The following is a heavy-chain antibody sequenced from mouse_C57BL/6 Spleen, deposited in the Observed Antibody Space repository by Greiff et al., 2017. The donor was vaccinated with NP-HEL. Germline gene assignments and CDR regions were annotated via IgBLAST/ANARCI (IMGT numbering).Heavy chain of an antibody. CDR3: ARMGDGSNFDY. V-gene: IGHV1-47*01. Sequence: QVQLKESGAELVKPGASVKMSCKASGYTFTTYPIDWMKQTHGKSLEWIGNFHPYNDDTNYNEKFKGKATLTVETSSSTVYLELSRLTSDYSAVYYCARMGDGSNFDYWGQGTTLTVSS. CDR1: GYTFTTYP. CDR2: FHPYNDDT. J-gene: IGHJ2*01. D-gene: IGHD1-1*01.